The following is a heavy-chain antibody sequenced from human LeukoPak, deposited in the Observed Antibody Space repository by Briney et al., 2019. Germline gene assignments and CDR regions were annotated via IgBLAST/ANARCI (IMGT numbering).Heavy chain of an antibody. Sequence: SETLSLTCSVSGGSISSYYWSWIRQPPGKGLECIGYIHYSGSTNYNPSLKSRVTISVDTSKNQFSLKLSSVTAADTAVYYYARRSYGTDYFDYWGQGTLVTVSS. V-gene: IGHV4-59*08. CDR1: GGSISSYY. J-gene: IGHJ4*02. CDR3: ARRSYGTDYFDY. CDR2: IHYSGST. D-gene: IGHD5-18*01.